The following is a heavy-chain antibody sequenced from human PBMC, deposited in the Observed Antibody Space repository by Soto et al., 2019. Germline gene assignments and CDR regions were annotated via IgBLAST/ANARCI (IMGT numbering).Heavy chain of an antibody. D-gene: IGHD6-13*01. Sequence: QVQLLQSGAEVTKPGASVKVSCTASGYTFTHYAIHWVRHAPGQRLEWMGFINAGSGNTKYSQTFQGRLTFTKDTSASTAYMDLSSLRSEDTAIYYCARGLAEDGAWGQGTLVTVSS. CDR2: INAGSGNT. CDR1: GYTFTHYA. J-gene: IGHJ5*02. V-gene: IGHV1-3*01. CDR3: ARGLAEDGA.